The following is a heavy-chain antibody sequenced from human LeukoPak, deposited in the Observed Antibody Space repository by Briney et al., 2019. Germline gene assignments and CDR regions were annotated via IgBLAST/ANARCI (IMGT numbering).Heavy chain of an antibody. D-gene: IGHD6-6*01. CDR2: MNPNSGNT. Sequence: ASVKVSCKASGDTFTNYDINWVRQATGQGLEWMGWMNPNSGNTNYAQKFQGRVTMTRNTSISTAYMELSSLRSEDSAVYYCARGDGIAAPHAFDIWGQGTMVTVSS. J-gene: IGHJ3*02. V-gene: IGHV1-8*01. CDR3: ARGDGIAAPHAFDI. CDR1: GDTFTNYD.